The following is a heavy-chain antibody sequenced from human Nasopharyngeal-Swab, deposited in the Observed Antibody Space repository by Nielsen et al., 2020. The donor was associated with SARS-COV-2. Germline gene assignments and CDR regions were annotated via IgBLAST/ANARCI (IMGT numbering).Heavy chain of an antibody. D-gene: IGHD2-15*01. Sequence: SETLSLTCSVSGELVSSGSFYWSWIRQSPGKGLEWIGSIYYSGNTYYNPSLEGRVTVSVDTSKNQFSLNLRSVTAADTAVYYYARHGGWEVTYYFDHWGQGTLVTVSS. V-gene: IGHV4-39*01. CDR1: GELVSSGSFY. CDR3: ARHGGWEVTYYFDH. CDR2: IYYSGNT. J-gene: IGHJ4*02.